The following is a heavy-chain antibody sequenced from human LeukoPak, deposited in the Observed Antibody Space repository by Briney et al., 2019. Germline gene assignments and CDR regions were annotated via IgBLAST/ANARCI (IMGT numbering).Heavy chain of an antibody. J-gene: IGHJ4*02. CDR2: IRYDGSKK. CDR3: AKDRPPQYDSGTYSDY. D-gene: IGHD3-10*01. Sequence: GGSLRLSCVASGFTFSSYGIHWIRQAPGKGLEWVAFIRYDGSKKFYSDSVKGRFTIPRDNSKNTLYLQMNSLRTEDTAVYFCAKDRPPQYDSGTYSDYWGQGTLVTVSS. V-gene: IGHV3-30*02. CDR1: GFTFSSYG.